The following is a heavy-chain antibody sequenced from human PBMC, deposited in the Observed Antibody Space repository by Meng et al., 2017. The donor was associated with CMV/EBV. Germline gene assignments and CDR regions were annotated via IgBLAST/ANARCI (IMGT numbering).Heavy chain of an antibody. CDR3: ARDRWDSSHDGYYYYYGMDV. V-gene: IGHV4-59*01. CDR2: IYYSGGT. Sequence: SETLSLTCTVSGGSISSYYWSWIRQPPGKGLEWIGYIYYSGGTNYNPSLKSRVTISVDTSKNQFSLKLSSVTAADTAVYYCARDRWDSSHDGYYYYYGMDVWGQGTTVTVSS. D-gene: IGHD6-13*01. CDR1: GGSISSYY. J-gene: IGHJ6*02.